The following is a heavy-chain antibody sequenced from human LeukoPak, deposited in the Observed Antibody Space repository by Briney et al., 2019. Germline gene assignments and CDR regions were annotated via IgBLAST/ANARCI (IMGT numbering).Heavy chain of an antibody. V-gene: IGHV1-2*02. D-gene: IGHD3-3*01. CDR3: ARGDHDFWSGYYTGDYWFDP. Sequence: GASVKVSCKASGYTFTGYYMHWVRQAPGQGPEWMGWINPNSGGTNYAQKFQGRVTMTRDTSISTAYMELSRLRSDDTAVYYCARGDHDFWSGYYTGDYWFDPWGQGTLVTVSS. J-gene: IGHJ5*02. CDR2: INPNSGGT. CDR1: GYTFTGYY.